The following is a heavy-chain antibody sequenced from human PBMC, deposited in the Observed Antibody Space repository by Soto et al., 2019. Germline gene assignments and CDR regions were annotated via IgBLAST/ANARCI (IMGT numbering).Heavy chain of an antibody. Sequence: GGSLRLSGVASGFTFEDYSMSWVRQAPGKGLEGVAGISGSGGTTYYSDSVKGRFTISRDNSKNTVYLQMNDLRVEDAAEYFCAKDSWAIFGVPAGEYYAMDVWGQGATVTVSS. D-gene: IGHD3-3*01. J-gene: IGHJ6*02. V-gene: IGHV3-23*01. CDR2: ISGSGGTT. CDR3: AKDSWAIFGVPAGEYYAMDV. CDR1: GFTFEDYS.